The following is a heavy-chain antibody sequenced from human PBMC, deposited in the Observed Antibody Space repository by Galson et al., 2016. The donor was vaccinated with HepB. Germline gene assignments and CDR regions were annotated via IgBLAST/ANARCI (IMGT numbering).Heavy chain of an antibody. CDR1: GFAFSSYW. CDR2: IKDDGSVK. CDR3: ARDSSTEMTETCVHYCDAFDI. J-gene: IGHJ3*02. V-gene: IGHV3-7*01. Sequence: SLRLSCAASGFAFSSYWMTWVRQAPGKGLEWVANIKDDGSVKNYVDSVRGRFTISRDNGKNSLYLQLNSLRAEDTAVYYCARDSSTEMTETCVHYCDAFDIWGPGTMVIVSS. D-gene: IGHD2/OR15-2a*01.